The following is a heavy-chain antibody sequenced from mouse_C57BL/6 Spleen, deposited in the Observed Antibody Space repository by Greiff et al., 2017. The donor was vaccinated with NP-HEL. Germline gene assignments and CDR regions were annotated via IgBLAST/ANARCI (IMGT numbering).Heavy chain of an antibody. CDR1: GYTFTDYN. CDR2: INPNNGGT. Sequence: EVKLMESGPELVKPGASVKIPCKASGYTFTDYNMDWVKQSHGKSLEWIGDINPNNGGTIYNQKFKGKATLTVDKSSSTAYMELRSLTSEDTAVYYCARRDFGAMDYWGQGTSVTVSS. V-gene: IGHV1-18*01. J-gene: IGHJ4*01. D-gene: IGHD3-3*01. CDR3: ARRDFGAMDY.